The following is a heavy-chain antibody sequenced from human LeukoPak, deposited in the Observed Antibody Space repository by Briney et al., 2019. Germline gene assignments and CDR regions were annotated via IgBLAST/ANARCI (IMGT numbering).Heavy chain of an antibody. Sequence: ASVKVSCKVSGYTLTELSMHWVRQAPGKGLEWMGVIDPEHGETIYAQKFQGRVTMTEDTSTDTAYMELSSLRSEDTAVYYCATDLAYCGGDCHNYWGQGTLVTVSS. V-gene: IGHV1-24*01. CDR2: IDPEHGET. CDR3: ATDLAYCGGDCHNY. D-gene: IGHD2-21*02. CDR1: GYTLTELS. J-gene: IGHJ4*02.